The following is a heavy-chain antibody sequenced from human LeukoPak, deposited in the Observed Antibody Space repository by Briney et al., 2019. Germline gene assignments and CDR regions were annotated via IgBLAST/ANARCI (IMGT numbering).Heavy chain of an antibody. V-gene: IGHV4-4*07. J-gene: IGHJ4*02. Sequence: SETLSLTCTVSGGSINSYYWTWIRQSAGTTLEWIGRIYTSGSANYNPSLKGRVTISVDTSKNQFSLKLTSVTAADTAVYYCARLYLPATRFDYWGQGTLVTVSS. CDR2: IYTSGSA. D-gene: IGHD5-24*01. CDR3: ARLYLPATRFDY. CDR1: GGSINSYY.